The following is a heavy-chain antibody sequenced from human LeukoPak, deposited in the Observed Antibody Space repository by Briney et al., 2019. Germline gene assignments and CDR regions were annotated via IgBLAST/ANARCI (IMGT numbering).Heavy chain of an antibody. D-gene: IGHD3-10*01. CDR3: AKDSKRWKTYYYEAGSYYFDY. V-gene: IGHV3-30*02. CDR1: GFTFSSYG. J-gene: IGHJ4*02. Sequence: GGSLRLSCAAPGFTFSSYGMHWVRQAPGKGLEWVAFIRYDGRNKYYADSVKGRVTISRDNSKNTLYLKMNSLRPEDTAVYYCAKDSKRWKTYYYEAGSYYFDYWGQGTRVTVSS. CDR2: IRYDGRNK.